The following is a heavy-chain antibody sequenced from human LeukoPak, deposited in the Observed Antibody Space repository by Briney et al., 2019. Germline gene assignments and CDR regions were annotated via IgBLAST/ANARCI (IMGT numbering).Heavy chain of an antibody. D-gene: IGHD3-22*01. CDR2: ISSSGSTI. CDR1: GFTFSDSS. Sequence: GESLKLSCAASGFTFSDSSIHWVRQASGKGLEWVSYISSSGSTIYYADSVKGRFTISRDNAKNSLYLQMNSLRAEDTAVYYCATMGDSSGYYYFDYWGQGTLVTVSS. CDR3: ATMGDSSGYYYFDY. J-gene: IGHJ4*02. V-gene: IGHV3-48*04.